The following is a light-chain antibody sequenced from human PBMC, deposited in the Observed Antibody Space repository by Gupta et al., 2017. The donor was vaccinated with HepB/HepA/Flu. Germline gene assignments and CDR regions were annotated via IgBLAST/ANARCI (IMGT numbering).Light chain of an antibody. J-gene: IGKJ1*01. CDR3: KQSIRHPQT. Sequence: DTRMTQTPLPLCFTSGQPAAIYWKSNESLLDSNGKTYLSWYLQKAGQPPQLLIYEGSNRVSGVPDRFSGSGSGTDFTLKISRVEAEDVGTYYCKQSIRHPQTFGQGTKVEI. V-gene: IGKV2D-29*01. CDR2: EGS. CDR1: ESLLDSNGKTY.